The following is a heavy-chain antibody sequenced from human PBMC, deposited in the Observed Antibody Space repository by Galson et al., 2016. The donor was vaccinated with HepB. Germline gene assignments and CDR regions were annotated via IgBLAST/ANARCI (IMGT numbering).Heavy chain of an antibody. J-gene: IGHJ5*02. CDR1: GGSISSPSYS. D-gene: IGHD2-2*01. Sequence: ETLSLTCSVSGGSISSPSYSWGWIRQSPGKGLEWIGIIHYSGNTYYNPSLKSRVTISVDTSKNQFSLELTSVTAADTSVYFCARVTDYYLGYCRSTNCSIDLWGQGTLVTVSS. V-gene: IGHV4-39*01. CDR3: ARVTDYYLGYCRSTNCSIDL. CDR2: IHYSGNT.